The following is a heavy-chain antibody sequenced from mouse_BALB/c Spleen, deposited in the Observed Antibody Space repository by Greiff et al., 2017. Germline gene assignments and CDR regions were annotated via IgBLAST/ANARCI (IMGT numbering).Heavy chain of an antibody. CDR3: EKRDSNYDRAWFAY. D-gene: IGHD2-5*01. V-gene: IGHV5-6-5*01. CDR2: ISSGGST. Sequence: EVKLMESGGGLVKPGGSLKLSCAASGFTFSSYAMSWVRQTPEKRLEWVASISSGGSTYYPDSVKGRFTISRDNARNILYLQMSSMRTENTDKYDSEKRDSNYDRAWFAYWGQGTLVTGSA. J-gene: IGHJ3*01. CDR1: GFTFSSYA.